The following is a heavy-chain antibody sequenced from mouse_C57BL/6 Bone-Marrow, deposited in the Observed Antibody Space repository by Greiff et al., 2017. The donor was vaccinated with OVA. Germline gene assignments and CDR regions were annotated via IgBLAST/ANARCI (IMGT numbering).Heavy chain of an antibody. CDR1: GYTFTSYW. CDR2: IDPSDSYT. V-gene: IGHV1-50*01. J-gene: IGHJ4*01. Sequence: QVQLQQPGAELVKPGASVKLSCKASGYTFTSYWMQWVKQRPGQGLEWIGEIDPSDSYTNYHQKFKGKATLTVDTSSSTAYMQLSSLTSEDSAVYYCAREGDYDGFYAMDYWGQGTSVTVSS. CDR3: AREGDYDGFYAMDY. D-gene: IGHD1-2*01.